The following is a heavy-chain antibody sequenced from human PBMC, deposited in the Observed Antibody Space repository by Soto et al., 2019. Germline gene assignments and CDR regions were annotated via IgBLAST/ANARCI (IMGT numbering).Heavy chain of an antibody. CDR3: ARDRVEGVTLRYYGMEV. V-gene: IGHV1-69*13. CDR1: GCTFSSYA. CDR2: IIPIFGTA. D-gene: IGHD1-26*01. J-gene: IGHJ6*02. Sequence: SVKVSCKASGCTFSSYAISWVRQAPGQGLEWMGGIIPIFGTANYAQKFQGRVTITADESTSTAYMELSSLRSEDTAVYYCARDRVEGVTLRYYGMEVWGQGTTV.